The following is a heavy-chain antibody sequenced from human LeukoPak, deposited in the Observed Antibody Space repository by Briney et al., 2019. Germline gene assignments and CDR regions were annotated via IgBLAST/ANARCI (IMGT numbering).Heavy chain of an antibody. Sequence: GGSLRLSCAASGFTFSSYSMNWVRQAPGKGLEWLSSISGSTSTIYYADSVKGRFTISRDNAKNSLDLQMNSLRVEDAAVYYCARGVYDSSGYYWGALDYWGQGTLVTVSS. CDR1: GFTFSSYS. D-gene: IGHD3-22*01. J-gene: IGHJ4*02. CDR3: ARGVYDSSGYYWGALDY. V-gene: IGHV3-48*04. CDR2: ISGSTSTI.